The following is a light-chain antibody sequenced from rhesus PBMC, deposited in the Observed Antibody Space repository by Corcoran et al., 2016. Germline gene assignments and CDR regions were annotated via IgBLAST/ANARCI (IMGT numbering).Light chain of an antibody. CDR2: DAS. Sequence: ETVVTQSPATLSLSPGERATLSCRASQSVGSHFALYRQKPGQAPKLLIYDASSRATGIPERFSGSGSGTEFTLTISSLEPEDVGVYYCHQYNNWWTFGQGTKVEIK. J-gene: IGKJ1*01. CDR3: HQYNNWWT. V-gene: IGKV3-42*02. CDR1: QSVGSH.